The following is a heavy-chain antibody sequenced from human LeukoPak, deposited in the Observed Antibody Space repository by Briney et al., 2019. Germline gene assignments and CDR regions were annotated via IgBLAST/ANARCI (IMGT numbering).Heavy chain of an antibody. J-gene: IGHJ4*02. CDR2: ISYDGNNR. CDR1: GFAFSGWG. Sequence: PGGSLRLSCAVSGFAFSGWGMHWVRQAPGKGLEWVSYISYDGNNREFADSVKGRFTISRGIAKNTLYLQMSSLRPEDTAVYYCAKDGAWALARNFDYWGQGTLVIVSS. V-gene: IGHV3-30*02. D-gene: IGHD1-1*01. CDR3: AKDGAWALARNFDY.